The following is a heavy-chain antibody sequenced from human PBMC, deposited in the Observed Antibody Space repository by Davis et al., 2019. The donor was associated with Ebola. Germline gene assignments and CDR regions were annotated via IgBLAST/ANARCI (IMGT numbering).Heavy chain of an antibody. Sequence: MPSETLSLTCTVSGGSISSSSYYWGWIRQPPGKGLEWIGSIYYSGSTNYNPSLKSRVTISVDTSKNQFSLKLSSVTAADTAVYYCARGNYVWGSYRYVAYYYYGMDVWGQGTTVTVSS. J-gene: IGHJ6*02. V-gene: IGHV4-39*07. CDR1: GGSISSSSYY. CDR3: ARGNYVWGSYRYVAYYYYGMDV. D-gene: IGHD3-16*02. CDR2: IYYSGST.